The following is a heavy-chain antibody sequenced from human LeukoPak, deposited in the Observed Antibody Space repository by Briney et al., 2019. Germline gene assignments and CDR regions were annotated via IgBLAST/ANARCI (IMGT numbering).Heavy chain of an antibody. Sequence: GRSLRLSCAASRFTFCNYGMHWVRQAPGKGLEWGAIISYDGSNKNYADSVKGRFTISRDNSKNTLYLQMNSLRVEDSAVYYCAKTGNYNWNGFDYWGQGTLVTVSS. CDR3: AKTGNYNWNGFDY. J-gene: IGHJ4*02. D-gene: IGHD1-20*01. V-gene: IGHV3-30*18. CDR2: ISYDGSNK. CDR1: RFTFCNYG.